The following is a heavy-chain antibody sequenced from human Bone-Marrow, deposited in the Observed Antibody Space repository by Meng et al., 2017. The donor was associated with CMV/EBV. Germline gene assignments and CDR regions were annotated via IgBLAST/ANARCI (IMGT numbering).Heavy chain of an antibody. CDR2: ISSSGSTI. CDR3: ARENQQWVFGENYYYGMDV. J-gene: IGHJ6*02. Sequence: GGSLRLSCAASGFTFSSYEMNWVRQAPGKGLEWVSYISSSGSTIYYADSVKGRFTISRDNAKNSLYLQMNSLRAEDTAVYYCARENQQWVFGENYYYGMDVWGQGATVTVSS. D-gene: IGHD3-3*01. V-gene: IGHV3-48*03. CDR1: GFTFSSYE.